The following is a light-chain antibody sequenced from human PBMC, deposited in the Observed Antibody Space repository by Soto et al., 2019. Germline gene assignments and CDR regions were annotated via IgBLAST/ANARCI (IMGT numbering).Light chain of an antibody. J-gene: IGKJ1*01. CDR3: LQHSSYPQT. CDR2: AAS. V-gene: IGKV1-17*03. Sequence: DIQMTQSPSAMSASGGDRVTITCRASQGISNFLGGFQQKPGKAPKRLIYAASNLESGVPSRFSGSGSGTEFTLTISSLQPEDFATYYCLQHSSYPQTFGQGTKVEFK. CDR1: QGISNF.